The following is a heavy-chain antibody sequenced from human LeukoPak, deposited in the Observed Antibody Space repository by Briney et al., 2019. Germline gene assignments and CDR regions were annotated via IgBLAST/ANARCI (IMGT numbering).Heavy chain of an antibody. Sequence: GGSLRLSCAASGFTFSSYAMSWVRQAPGKGLEWVSAISSSGASTYYADSVKGRFTISRDNSKNTLYLQMNSLRAEDTAVYYCATTFNSNQYYYYYMDVWGKGTTVTVSS. CDR1: GFTFSSYA. V-gene: IGHV3-23*01. CDR2: ISSSGAST. J-gene: IGHJ6*03. CDR3: ATTFNSNQYYYYYMDV. D-gene: IGHD4-11*01.